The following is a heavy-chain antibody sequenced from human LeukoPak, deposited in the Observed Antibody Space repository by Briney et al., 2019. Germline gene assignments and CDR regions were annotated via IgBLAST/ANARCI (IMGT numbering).Heavy chain of an antibody. J-gene: IGHJ5*02. V-gene: IGHV4-61*01. CDR3: ARDKRYSYGFGNFDP. CDR2: IYYSGST. Sequence: TSETLSLTCTVSGGSISSSSYYWGWIRQLPGKGLEWIGYIYYSGSTNYNPSLKSRVTISVVTSKNQFSLKLSSVTAADTAVYYCARDKRYSYGFGNFDPWGQGTLVTVSS. D-gene: IGHD5-18*01. CDR1: GGSISSSSYY.